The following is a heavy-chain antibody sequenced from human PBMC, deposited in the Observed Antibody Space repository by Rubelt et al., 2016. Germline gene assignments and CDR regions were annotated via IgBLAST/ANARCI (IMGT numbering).Heavy chain of an antibody. J-gene: IGHJ4*02. V-gene: IGHV3-74*01. D-gene: IGHD6-19*01. CDR3: AKGSRISGFQIIDY. CDR1: GFTFSRYV. CDR2: LNHDAAEA. Sequence: EVQLVESGGGLVQPGGSLRLSCVASGFTFSRYVMHWVRQGPGQGPVWVSRLNHDAAEANYADSVKGRFTISQDMARGTRYLQRSSLRAEDTAVLYCAKGSRISGFQIIDYWGQGTLVTVSS.